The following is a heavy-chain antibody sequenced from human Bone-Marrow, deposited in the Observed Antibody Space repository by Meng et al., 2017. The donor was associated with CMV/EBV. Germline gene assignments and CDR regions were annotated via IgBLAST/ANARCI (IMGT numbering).Heavy chain of an antibody. V-gene: IGHV1-2*02. CDR2: INPNSGGT. CDR1: GYTFTGYY. CDR3: ARGDDITIFGVVIIGYYYYGMDV. D-gene: IGHD3-3*01. Sequence: ASVKVSCKASGYTFTGYYMHWVRQAPGQGLEWMGWINPNSGGTNYAQKFQGRVTMTRDTSISTAYMELSRLRSDDTAVYYCARGDDITIFGVVIIGYYYYGMDVWGQGTKVTVS. J-gene: IGHJ6*02.